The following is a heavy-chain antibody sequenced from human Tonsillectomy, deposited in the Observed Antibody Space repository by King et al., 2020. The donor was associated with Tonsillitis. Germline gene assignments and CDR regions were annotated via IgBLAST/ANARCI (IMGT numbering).Heavy chain of an antibody. D-gene: IGHD1-26*01. V-gene: IGHV3-21*01. CDR3: VRGDQRDY. CDR1: GFAFSIYT. J-gene: IGHJ4*02. CDR2: ISRSSIRK. Sequence: VQLVESGGGLVEPGGSLRLSCAGSGFAFSIYTITWVRQAPGKGLEYVASISRSSIRKYYADLGKVRFTISRENVDNAAYLQMNSLRADDTAVYYCVRGDQRDYWGQGTMVSVSS.